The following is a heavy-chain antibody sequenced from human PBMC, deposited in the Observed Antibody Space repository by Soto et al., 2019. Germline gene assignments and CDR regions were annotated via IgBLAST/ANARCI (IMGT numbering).Heavy chain of an antibody. D-gene: IGHD2-8*02. CDR3: ARGTTGTSYFFDY. CDR1: GGSISNYY. CDR2: IYFSGGT. V-gene: IGHV4-59*01. Sequence: PSETLSLTCTVSGGSISNYYWSWIRQPPGKGLEWIGYIYFSGGTNYNPSLKSRVTISIDTSKNQFSLKLTSVTAADTAVYYCARGTTGTSYFFDYWGQGTLVTVYS. J-gene: IGHJ4*02.